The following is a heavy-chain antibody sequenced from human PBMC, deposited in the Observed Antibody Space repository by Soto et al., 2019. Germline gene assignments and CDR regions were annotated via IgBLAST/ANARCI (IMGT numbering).Heavy chain of an antibody. CDR1: GGSISSYY. CDR2: IYYSGST. CDR3: ARTGSPYSSSWYNYSDY. J-gene: IGHJ4*02. Sequence: SETLSLTCTVSGGSISSYYWSWIRQPPGKGLEWIGYIYYSGSTNYNPSLKSRVTISVDTSKNQFSLKLSSVTAADTAVYYCARTGSPYSSSWYNYSDYWGQGTLVTVSS. V-gene: IGHV4-59*08. D-gene: IGHD6-13*01.